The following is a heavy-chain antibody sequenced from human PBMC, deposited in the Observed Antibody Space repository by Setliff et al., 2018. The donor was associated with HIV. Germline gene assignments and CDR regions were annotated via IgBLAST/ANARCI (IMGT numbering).Heavy chain of an antibody. V-gene: IGHV3-74*01. Sequence: GGSLRLSCAASGFTFSYYWIHWVRQVPEKGLVWVSRINSDGSTTDYADSAKGRFTISRDNSRNTVYLQLNSLRVDDTGVYYCARDNWGIDYWGQGTLVTVSS. J-gene: IGHJ4*02. CDR2: INSDGSTT. CDR3: ARDNWGIDY. D-gene: IGHD3-16*01. CDR1: GFTFSYYW.